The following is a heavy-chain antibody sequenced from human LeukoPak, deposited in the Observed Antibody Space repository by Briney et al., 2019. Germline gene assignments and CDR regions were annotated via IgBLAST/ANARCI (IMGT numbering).Heavy chain of an antibody. CDR2: IYYSGTT. CDR1: GGSFSSSDYY. V-gene: IGHV4-39*07. Sequence: SETLSLTCTVSGGSFSSSDYYWGWIRQPPGEGLEWIGSIYYSGTTYYNPSLKSRVTISVDTSKNQFSLKLSSVTAADTAVYYCACLTTADAFDIWGQGTMVTVSS. J-gene: IGHJ3*02. CDR3: ACLTTADAFDI. D-gene: IGHD3-22*01.